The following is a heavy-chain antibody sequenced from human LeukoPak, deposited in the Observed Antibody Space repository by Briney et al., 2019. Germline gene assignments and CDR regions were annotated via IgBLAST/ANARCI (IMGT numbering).Heavy chain of an antibody. CDR1: GGSISSYY. J-gene: IGHJ4*02. D-gene: IGHD6-19*01. CDR3: ARDTTVAGIDY. Sequence: SETLSLTCTVSGGSISSYYWSWIRQPPGKGPEWIGYIYYSGSTNYNPSLKSRVTISVDTSKNQFSLKLSSVTAADTAVYYCARDTTVAGIDYWGQGTLVTVSS. CDR2: IYYSGST. V-gene: IGHV4-59*01.